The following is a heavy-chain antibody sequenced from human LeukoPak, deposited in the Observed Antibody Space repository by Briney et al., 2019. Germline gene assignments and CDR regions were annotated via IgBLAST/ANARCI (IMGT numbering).Heavy chain of an antibody. D-gene: IGHD3-10*01. CDR2: ISSDGSVT. CDR1: QFTFSSYD. Sequence: GGSLRLSCAASQFTFSSYDMHWVRQAPGKGLHWVAIISSDGSVTYYADSVKGRFTISRDNSKDTLYLQMNGLTAEDTAMYYCAKGLGYYASGTYCNRIPDPWGQGTLVTVSS. J-gene: IGHJ5*02. CDR3: AKGLGYYASGTYCNRIPDP. V-gene: IGHV3-30*18.